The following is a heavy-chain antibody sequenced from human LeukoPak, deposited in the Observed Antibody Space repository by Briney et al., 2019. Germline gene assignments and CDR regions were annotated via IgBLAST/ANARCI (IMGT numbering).Heavy chain of an antibody. Sequence: SETLSLTCTVSGGSISSYYWSWIRQPAGKGLEWIGRIYMSGSTNYNSSLKSRVNMSVDTSKNQFSLNLSSVTAADTAVYYCAREAGSSWSRGLDIWGQGTVVTVSS. D-gene: IGHD6-13*01. V-gene: IGHV4-4*07. CDR1: GGSISSYY. CDR2: IYMSGST. CDR3: AREAGSSWSRGLDI. J-gene: IGHJ3*02.